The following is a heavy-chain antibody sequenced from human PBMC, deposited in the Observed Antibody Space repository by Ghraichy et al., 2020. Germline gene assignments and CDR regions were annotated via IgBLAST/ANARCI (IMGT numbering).Heavy chain of an antibody. V-gene: IGHV2-70*01. Sequence: QTLSLTCTFSGFSLSTSGMCVSWIRQPPGKALEWLALIDWDDDKYYSTSLKTRLTISKDTSKNQVVLTMTNMDPVDTATYYCARNRSPDPGYYDFWSFDPWGQGTLVTVSS. CDR3: ARNRSPDPGYYDFWSFDP. CDR1: GFSLSTSGMC. CDR2: IDWDDDK. J-gene: IGHJ5*02. D-gene: IGHD3-3*01.